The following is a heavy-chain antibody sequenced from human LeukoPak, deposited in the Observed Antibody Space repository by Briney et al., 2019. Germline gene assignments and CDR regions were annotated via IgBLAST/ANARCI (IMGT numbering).Heavy chain of an antibody. J-gene: IGHJ4*02. V-gene: IGHV1-46*01. CDR2: INPISGST. CDR1: GYTFSSYY. Sequence: ASVKVSCKASGYTFSSYYMQWVRQAPGQGLEWMGIINPISGSTTYAQKFQGRVTMTRDTSTSTVYMELSSLRSEDTAVYYCAKEDAALSGAYFHQILDWWGQGTLVTVSS. CDR3: AKEDAALSGAYFHQILDW. D-gene: IGHD2-21*01.